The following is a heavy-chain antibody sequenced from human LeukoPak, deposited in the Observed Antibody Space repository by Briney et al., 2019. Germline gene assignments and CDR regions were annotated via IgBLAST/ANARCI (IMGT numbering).Heavy chain of an antibody. CDR3: ARFLGYTYGYNWFDS. V-gene: IGHV3-21*04. D-gene: IGHD5-18*01. CDR2: ISSSSSYI. CDR1: GFTFSSYA. Sequence: PGRSLRLSCAASGFTFSSYAMHWVRQAPGKGLEWVSSISSSSSYIYYADSLKGRFTISRDNAKNSLYLQMNSLRAEDTAVYYCARFLGYTYGYNWFDSWGQGTLVTVSS. J-gene: IGHJ5*01.